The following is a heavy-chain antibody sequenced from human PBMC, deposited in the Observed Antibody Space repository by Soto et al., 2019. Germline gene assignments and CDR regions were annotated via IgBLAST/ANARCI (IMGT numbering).Heavy chain of an antibody. Sequence: GGSLRLSCAASGSTFSSYAMHWVRQAPGTGLEWVAVISYEGSNKYYADSVKGRFTISRDNSKNTLYLQMNSLRAEDTAVYYCARDSELELAPGLDYWGQGTLVTVSS. J-gene: IGHJ4*02. D-gene: IGHD1-7*01. CDR3: ARDSELELAPGLDY. CDR1: GSTFSSYA. CDR2: ISYEGSNK. V-gene: IGHV3-30-3*01.